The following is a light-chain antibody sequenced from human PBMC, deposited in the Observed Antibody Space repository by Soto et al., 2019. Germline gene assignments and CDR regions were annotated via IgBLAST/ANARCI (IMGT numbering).Light chain of an antibody. CDR1: SSDVGSHNI. V-gene: IGLV2-23*02. Sequence: QSALTQPASVSGSPGQSITISCTGTSSDVGSHNIVSWYQQHPGQAPNLMIYEVSKRPLGVSARFSASKSGTTASLTISGLQAEDEADYYCCSDGGSRAVFGGGTQLTVL. CDR3: CSDGGSRAV. J-gene: IGLJ7*01. CDR2: EVS.